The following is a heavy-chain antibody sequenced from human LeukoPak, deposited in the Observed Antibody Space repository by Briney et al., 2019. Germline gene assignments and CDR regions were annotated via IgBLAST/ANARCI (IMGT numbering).Heavy chain of an antibody. V-gene: IGHV3-30-3*01. Sequence: GGSLRLSCEASGFSLSSYAFHWVRQAPGKGLEWVSFVSFDGRNKNYADSVRGRFTISRDNSKNTLYLQMNSVTYEDTAVYFCVRIVGHTTTDFWGQGTIVTVSS. CDR3: VRIVGHTTTDF. CDR2: VSFDGRNK. J-gene: IGHJ4*02. D-gene: IGHD1-26*01. CDR1: GFSLSSYA.